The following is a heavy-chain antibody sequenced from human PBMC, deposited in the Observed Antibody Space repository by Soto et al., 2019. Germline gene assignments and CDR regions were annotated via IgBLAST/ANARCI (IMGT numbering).Heavy chain of an antibody. CDR1: GFTFSSEA. Sequence: QLLESGGYLVQPGGSLRLSCAASGFTFSSEAISWVRQAPGKGLESVSRISDSGGNTYYANSVKERLSISRDNSNNTLYLQQNGLRDGDTAVYCCARHGGSVTRRFDYWGQGTLVTVSS. CDR2: ISDSGGNT. V-gene: IGHV3-23*01. J-gene: IGHJ4*02. CDR3: ARHGGSVTRRFDY.